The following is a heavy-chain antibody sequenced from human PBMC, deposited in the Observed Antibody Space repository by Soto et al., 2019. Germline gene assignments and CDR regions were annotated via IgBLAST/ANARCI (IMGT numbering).Heavy chain of an antibody. D-gene: IGHD5-12*01. V-gene: IGHV4-34*01. CDR3: ARLARGYSGYVFDY. CDR1: GGSFSGYY. J-gene: IGHJ4*02. CDR2: INHSGST. Sequence: TSETLSLTCAVYGGSFSGYYWSWIRQPPGKGLEWIGEINHSGSTNYNPSLKSRVTISVDTSKNQFSLKLSSVTAADTAVYYCARLARGYSGYVFDYWGQGTLVTVSS.